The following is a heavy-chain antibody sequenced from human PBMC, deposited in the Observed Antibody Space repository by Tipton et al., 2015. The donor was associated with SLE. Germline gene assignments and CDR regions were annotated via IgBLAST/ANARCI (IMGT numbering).Heavy chain of an antibody. CDR3: ARGLDGYGAFDI. CDR1: GGSISGYY. D-gene: IGHD5-24*01. CDR2: IYTSAST. V-gene: IGHV4-4*07. Sequence: TLSLTCTVSGGSISGYYWSWVRQPAGKGLEWIGRIYTSASTIYNPSLKSRVTLSSDTPKNQFSLRVRSVTAADTAVYYCARGLDGYGAFDIWGQGTMVTVSS. J-gene: IGHJ3*02.